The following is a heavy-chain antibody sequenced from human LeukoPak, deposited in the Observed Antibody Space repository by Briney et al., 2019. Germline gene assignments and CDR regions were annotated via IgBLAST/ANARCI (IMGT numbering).Heavy chain of an antibody. J-gene: IGHJ4*02. CDR2: INHSGST. V-gene: IGHV4-34*01. D-gene: IGHD6-13*01. CDR3: ARVAGIAAAGTDYFDY. Sequence: SETLSLTCAVYGGSFSGYYWSWIRQPPGKGLEWIGEINHSGSTYYNPSLKSRVTISVDRSKNQFSLKLSSVTAADTAVYYCARVAGIAAAGTDYFDYWGQGTLVTVSS. CDR1: GGSFSGYY.